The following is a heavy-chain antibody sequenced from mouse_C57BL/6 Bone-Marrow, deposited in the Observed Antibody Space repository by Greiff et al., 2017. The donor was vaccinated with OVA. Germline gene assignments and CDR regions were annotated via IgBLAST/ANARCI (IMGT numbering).Heavy chain of an antibody. J-gene: IGHJ3*01. D-gene: IGHD2-14*01. CDR3: ARSSYYRTPFAY. CDR1: GFTFTDYY. Sequence: EVMLVESGGGLVQPGGSLSLSCAASGFTFTDYYMSWVRQPPGKALEWLGFIRNKANGYTTEYSASVKGRFTISRDNSQSILYLQMNALRAEDSATYYCARSSYYRTPFAYWGQGTLVTVSA. V-gene: IGHV7-3*01. CDR2: IRNKANGYTT.